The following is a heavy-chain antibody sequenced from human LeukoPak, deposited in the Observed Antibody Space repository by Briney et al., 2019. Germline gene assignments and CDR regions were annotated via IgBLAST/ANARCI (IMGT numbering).Heavy chain of an antibody. V-gene: IGHV3-23*01. CDR2: ISGSGGST. Sequence: GGSLRLSCAAPGFTFSSYAMSWVRQAPGKGLEWVSAISGSGGSTYYADSVKGRFTISRDNSKNTLYLQMNSLRAEDTAVYYCAKEQTWIQLWLHDYWGQGTLVTVSS. D-gene: IGHD5-18*01. J-gene: IGHJ4*02. CDR3: AKEQTWIQLWLHDY. CDR1: GFTFSSYA.